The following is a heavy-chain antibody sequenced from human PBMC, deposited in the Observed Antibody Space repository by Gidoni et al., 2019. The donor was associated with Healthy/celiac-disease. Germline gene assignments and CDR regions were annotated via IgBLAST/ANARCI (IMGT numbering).Heavy chain of an antibody. D-gene: IGHD1-26*01. CDR2: IYYSGRT. CDR3: ARRVGAKGEVFHHYYYYYGMDV. V-gene: IGHV4-39*01. Sequence: HLQLQESGPGLVKPSETLSLTCTVSGGSISSISYYWGWIRQPPGKGLEWIGCIYYSGRTYYNPSLMRRVTISVDTSKNQFSRKLSSLTAADTAVYYCARRVGAKGEVFHHYYYYYGMDVWGQGTTVTVSS. CDR1: GGSISSISYY. J-gene: IGHJ6*02.